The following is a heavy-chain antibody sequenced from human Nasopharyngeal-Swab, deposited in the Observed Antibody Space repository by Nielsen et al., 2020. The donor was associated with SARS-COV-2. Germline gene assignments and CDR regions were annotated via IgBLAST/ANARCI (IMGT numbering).Heavy chain of an antibody. CDR2: IRYDGSNK. Sequence: GESLKISCAASGFTFSSYGMHWVRQAPGKGLEWAAFIRYDGSNKYYADSVKGRFTISRDNSKNTLYLQMNSLRAEDTAVYYCAKDRYCSSTSCHYYYYYYMDVWGKGTTVTVSS. CDR1: GFTFSSYG. J-gene: IGHJ6*03. D-gene: IGHD2-2*01. CDR3: AKDRYCSSTSCHYYYYYYMDV. V-gene: IGHV3-30*02.